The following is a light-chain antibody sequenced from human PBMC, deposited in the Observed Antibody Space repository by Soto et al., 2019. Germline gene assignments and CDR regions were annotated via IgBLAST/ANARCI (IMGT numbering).Light chain of an antibody. CDR1: SSDVGGYNY. Sequence: QSALTQPASVSGSPGQSITISCTGTSSDVGGYNYVSWYQHHPGKAPKLMIYDVSNRPSGVSNRFSGSKSGNTASLTISGLQAEDEADYHCSSYTSSTTYVFGTGTKVTGL. J-gene: IGLJ1*01. CDR2: DVS. V-gene: IGLV2-14*01. CDR3: SSYTSSTTYV.